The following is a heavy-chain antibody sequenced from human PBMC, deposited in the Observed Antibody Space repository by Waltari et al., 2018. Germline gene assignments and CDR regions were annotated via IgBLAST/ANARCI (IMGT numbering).Heavy chain of an antibody. CDR2: INTRNGGT. V-gene: IGHV1-2*02. CDR3: ARTYQSGSYSDY. CDR1: GYPFTSHY. D-gene: IGHD1-26*01. J-gene: IGHJ4*02. Sequence: QVQLVQSGAEVQKPGASVNVAGQTSGYPFTSHYMHWVRQAPGQGLEWMGWINTRNGGTNYAQKYQGRVTMTRDTSISTAYMELSRLISNDTVVYYCARTYQSGSYSDYWGQGTPVTVSS.